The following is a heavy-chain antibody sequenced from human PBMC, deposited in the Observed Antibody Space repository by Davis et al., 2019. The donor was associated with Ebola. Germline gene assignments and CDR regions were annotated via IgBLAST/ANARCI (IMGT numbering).Heavy chain of an antibody. J-gene: IGHJ4*02. CDR1: GFSFSTHW. V-gene: IGHV3-7*03. Sequence: PGGSLRLSCAASGFSFSTHWMSWVRQAPGKGLEWVANIKPDGSFRDYLGAVRGRFTISRDNSKNTLNLQMNNLRAKDTAVYYCVKEFMAGKEADGWGQGTLVTVSS. CDR3: VKEFMAGKEADG. CDR2: IKPDGSFR. D-gene: IGHD6-19*01.